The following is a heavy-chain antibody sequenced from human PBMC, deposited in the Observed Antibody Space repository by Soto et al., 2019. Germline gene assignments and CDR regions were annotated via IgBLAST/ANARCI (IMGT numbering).Heavy chain of an antibody. CDR2: IYYSGST. V-gene: IGHV4-39*01. J-gene: IGHJ4*02. D-gene: IGHD1-26*01. Sequence: QLQLQESGPGLVKPSETLSLTCTVSGGSISSSSYYWGWIRQPPGKGLEWIGSIYYSGSTYYNPSLKSRVPIPVATSKNQFSLKLSSVTAADPAVYYWASGVGATLGYWGQGTLVTVSS. CDR3: ASGVGATLGY. CDR1: GGSISSSSYY.